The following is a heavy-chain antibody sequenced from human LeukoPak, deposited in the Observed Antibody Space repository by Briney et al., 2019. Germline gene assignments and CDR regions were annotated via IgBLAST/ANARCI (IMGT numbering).Heavy chain of an antibody. J-gene: IGHJ5*02. CDR1: GYTFSSYG. CDR3: ARISGSYYADWFDP. V-gene: IGHV1-18*01. Sequence: ASVKVSCKASGYTFSSYGITWVRQAPGQGLEWMGWIGTYNGNTNYAQKLQGRVTMTTDTSTSTAYMELRSLRSDDTAVYYCARISGSYYADWFDPWGQGTLVTVSS. CDR2: IGTYNGNT. D-gene: IGHD1-26*01.